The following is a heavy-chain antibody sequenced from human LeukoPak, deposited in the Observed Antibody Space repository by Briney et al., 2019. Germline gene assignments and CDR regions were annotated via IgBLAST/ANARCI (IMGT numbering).Heavy chain of an antibody. J-gene: IGHJ6*03. CDR3: ARDYFDSSDYPQTYYYYYMDV. Sequence: GGSLKLSCVASAFTFSNSWMSWVRQAPGKGLEWVASISSTSTFIYSADSVKGRFTISRDTAKNSLFLQMNSLRAEDTAIYYCARDYFDSSDYPQTYYYYYMDVWGKGTTVTVSS. CDR2: ISSTSTFI. CDR1: AFTFSNSW. V-gene: IGHV3-21*01. D-gene: IGHD3-22*01.